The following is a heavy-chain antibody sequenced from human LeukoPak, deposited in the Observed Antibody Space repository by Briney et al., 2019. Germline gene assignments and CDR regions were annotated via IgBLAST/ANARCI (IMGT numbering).Heavy chain of an antibody. D-gene: IGHD2-21*02. CDR2: SNHSGST. CDR3: ASTYCGGDCHKIWFDP. V-gene: IGHV4-34*01. J-gene: IGHJ5*02. Sequence: PSETLSLTCAVYGGSFSCYYWSWIRQPPGKGLEWIGESNHSGSTNYNPSLKSRVTISVDTSKNQFSLRLSSVTAADTAVYYCASTYCGGDCHKIWFDPLGQGTLVTVSS. CDR1: GGSFSCYY.